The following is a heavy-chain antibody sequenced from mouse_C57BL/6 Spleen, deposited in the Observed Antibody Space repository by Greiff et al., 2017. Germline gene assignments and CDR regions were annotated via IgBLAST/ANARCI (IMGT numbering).Heavy chain of an antibody. CDR2: IYPGSGST. J-gene: IGHJ3*01. CDR3: ARRGAQATLAWFAY. Sequence: QVQLQQPGAELVKPGASVKMSCTASGYTFTSYWITWVKQRPGQGLEWIGDIYPGSGSTNYNEKFKSKATLTVDTSSSTAYMQLSSLTSEDSAVYYCARRGAQATLAWFAYWGQGTLVTVSA. CDR1: GYTFTSYW. V-gene: IGHV1-55*01. D-gene: IGHD3-2*02.